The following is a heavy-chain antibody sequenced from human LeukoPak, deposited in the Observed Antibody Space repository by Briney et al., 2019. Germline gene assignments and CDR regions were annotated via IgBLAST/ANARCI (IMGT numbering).Heavy chain of an antibody. CDR1: GYTFTGYY. CDR2: INPNSGGT. J-gene: IGHJ4*02. V-gene: IGHV1-2*02. Sequence: ASVKVSCKASGYTFTGYYMHWVRQAPGQGLEWMGWINPNSGGTNYAQKFQGRVTMTRDTSISTVYMELSSLRSEDTAIYYCAREGPSTYHFDFWGQGTLVTVSS. CDR3: AREGPSTYHFDF.